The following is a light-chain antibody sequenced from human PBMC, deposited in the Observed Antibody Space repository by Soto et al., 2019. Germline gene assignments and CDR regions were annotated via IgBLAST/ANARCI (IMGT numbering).Light chain of an antibody. V-gene: IGKV2-30*02. CDR1: QSLLHSDGIAY. Sequence: DVVMTHSPLSLPFTLGQPASISCSSNQSLLHSDGIAYFSWFQQRPGRSPRRLIYKVSNRDSGVPARFSGSGSGTDFALKISRVEAEDVGVYYCMQGTHWPITFGQGTRLEIK. CDR3: MQGTHWPIT. CDR2: KVS. J-gene: IGKJ5*01.